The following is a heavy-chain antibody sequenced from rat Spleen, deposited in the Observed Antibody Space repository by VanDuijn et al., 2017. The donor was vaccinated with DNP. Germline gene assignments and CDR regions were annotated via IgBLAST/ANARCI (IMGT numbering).Heavy chain of an antibody. CDR1: GFTFSDYN. CDR2: ISYDGGYT. D-gene: IGHD4-3*01. V-gene: IGHV5-20*01. J-gene: IGHJ3*01. Sequence: EVHLVESGGGLVQPGRSLKLSCAASGFTFSDYNMACVRQAPKKGLEWVATISYDGGYTYYRDSVKGRFTISRDYAKSSLYLQMNSLRSEDTATYYCTTDNSGLNWFAYWGQGTLVTVST. CDR3: TTDNSGLNWFAY.